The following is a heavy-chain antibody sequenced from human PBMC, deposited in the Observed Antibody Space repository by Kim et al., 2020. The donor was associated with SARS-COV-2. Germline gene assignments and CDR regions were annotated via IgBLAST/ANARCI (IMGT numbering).Heavy chain of an antibody. V-gene: IGHV4-59*08. CDR1: GGSISSYY. D-gene: IGHD3-10*01. J-gene: IGHJ4*02. Sequence: SETLSLTCTVSGGSISSYYWSWIRQPPGKGLEWIGYIYYSGSTNYNPSLKSRVTISVDTSKNQFSLKLSSVTAADTAVYYCARLILWFGELSPYFDYWGQGTLVTVSS. CDR3: ARLILWFGELSPYFDY. CDR2: IYYSGST.